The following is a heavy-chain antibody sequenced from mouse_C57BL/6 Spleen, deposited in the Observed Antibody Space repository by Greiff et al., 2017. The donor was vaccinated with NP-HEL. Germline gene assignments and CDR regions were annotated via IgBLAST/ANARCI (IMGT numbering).Heavy chain of an antibody. CDR3: AGTTVVAYYFDY. CDR2: IDPSDSYP. Sequence: QVQLQQPGAELVRPGTSVKLSCKASGYTFTSYWMHWVKQRPGQGLEWIGVIDPSDSYPNYNQKFKGKATLTVATSSSTAYMQLSSRTSEDSAVYDCAGTTVVAYYFDYWGQGTTLTVSS. CDR1: GYTFTSYW. J-gene: IGHJ2*01. D-gene: IGHD1-1*01. V-gene: IGHV1-59*01.